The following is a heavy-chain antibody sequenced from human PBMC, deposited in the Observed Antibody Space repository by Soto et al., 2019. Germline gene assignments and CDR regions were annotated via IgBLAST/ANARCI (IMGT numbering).Heavy chain of an antibody. CDR3: ARDAATIFGVCIRSTWWFDP. D-gene: IGHD3-3*01. Sequence: QVQLVQSGAEVKKPGSSVKVSCKASGGTFSSYAISWVRQAPGQGLEWLGGIIPIFGTANYAQKFQGRVTITADESTSTAYMELSSLRSEDKAVYYCARDAATIFGVCIRSTWWFDPWGQGTLVTVSS. CDR1: GGTFSSYA. CDR2: IIPIFGTA. J-gene: IGHJ5*02. V-gene: IGHV1-69*01.